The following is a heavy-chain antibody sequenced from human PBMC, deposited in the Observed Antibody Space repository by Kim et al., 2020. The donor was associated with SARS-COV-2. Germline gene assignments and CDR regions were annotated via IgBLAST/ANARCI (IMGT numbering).Heavy chain of an antibody. CDR3: ARLGWGSGIYYYSPFDY. CDR2: IDPSDSYT. V-gene: IGHV5-10-1*01. J-gene: IGHJ4*02. D-gene: IGHD3-10*01. CDR1: GYSFTSYW. Sequence: GESLKISCKGSGYSFTSYWISWVRQMLGKGLAWMGRIDPSDSYTNYSPSFQGHVTISADKSISTAYLQWSSLKASDTAMYHCARLGWGSGIYYYSPFDYWRQVTLVTVS.